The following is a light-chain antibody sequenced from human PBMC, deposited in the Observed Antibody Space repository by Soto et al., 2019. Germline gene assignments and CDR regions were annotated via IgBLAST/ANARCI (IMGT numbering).Light chain of an antibody. J-gene: IGLJ1*01. V-gene: IGLV2-14*01. CDR2: EVS. CDR3: SSKRSSSPV. CDR1: SSDVGGYNY. Sequence: QSALTQPASVSGSPGQSITISCTGTSSDVGGYNYVSWYQQHPGKAPKLMIYEVSNRPSGVSNRFSGSKSGNTASLTISGLQAEDEADYYCSSKRSSSPVFGPGTKVTVL.